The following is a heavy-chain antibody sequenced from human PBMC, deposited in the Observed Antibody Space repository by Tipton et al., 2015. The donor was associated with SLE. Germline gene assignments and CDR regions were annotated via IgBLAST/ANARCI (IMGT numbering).Heavy chain of an antibody. CDR2: INHSGST. CDR3: AREPVYYYYYMDV. Sequence: TLSPTCAVYGGSFSDYYWSWIRQPPGKGLEWIGEINHSGSTNYNPSLKSRVTISVDTSKNQFSLKLSSVTAADTAVYYCAREPVYYYYYMDVWGKGTTVTVSS. J-gene: IGHJ6*03. V-gene: IGHV4-34*01. CDR1: GGSFSDYY.